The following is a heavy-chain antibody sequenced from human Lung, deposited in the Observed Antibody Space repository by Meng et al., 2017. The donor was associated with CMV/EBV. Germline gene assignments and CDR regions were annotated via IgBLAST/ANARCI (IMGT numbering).Heavy chain of an antibody. CDR2: IKRDGSDK. D-gene: IGHD2-8*01. Sequence: GESLKISCAASGFTFSGYWMNWVRQTPGKGLEWVASIKRDGSDKYYADSVKGRFTISRDNAENSLYLQMNSLRAEDTAIYYCARGGPCSNGVCSDYGMDVWGQGXTVTVSS. CDR3: ARGGPCSNGVCSDYGMDV. V-gene: IGHV3-7*01. J-gene: IGHJ6*02. CDR1: GFTFSGYW.